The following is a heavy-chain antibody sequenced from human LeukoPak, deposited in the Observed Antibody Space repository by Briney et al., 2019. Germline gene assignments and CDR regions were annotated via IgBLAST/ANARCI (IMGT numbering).Heavy chain of an antibody. V-gene: IGHV3-7*04. CDR3: ARDLPKSFSWVLSGNT. J-gene: IGHJ5*02. Sequence: GGSLRLSCAGSGFTFNAYWMHWVRQAPGKGLEWVANIKKDGSDKYYVDSVKGRFTISRDNAKNSVYMKMNRLRVEDTAVYFCARDLPKSFSWVLSGNTWGQGTLVTVSS. CDR2: IKKDGSDK. CDR1: GFTFNAYW. D-gene: IGHD2-15*01.